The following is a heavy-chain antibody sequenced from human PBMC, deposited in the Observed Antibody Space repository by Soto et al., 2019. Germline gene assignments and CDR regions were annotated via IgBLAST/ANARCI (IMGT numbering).Heavy chain of an antibody. Sequence: QVQLVESGGGVVQPGRSLRLSCVASGFTFTTYAMQWVRQAPGKGLEWVAVMSSEGSNTYYADSVKGRFTISRDNSKKTLYLEMSCLRAEDTAVYFCARDLWSEGFGEGFDYWGQGTLVTVSS. CDR3: ARDLWSEGFGEGFDY. D-gene: IGHD3-10*01. J-gene: IGHJ4*02. V-gene: IGHV3-30-3*01. CDR1: GFTFTTYA. CDR2: MSSEGSNT.